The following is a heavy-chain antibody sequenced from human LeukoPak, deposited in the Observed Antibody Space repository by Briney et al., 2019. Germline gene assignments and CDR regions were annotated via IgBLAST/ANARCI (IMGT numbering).Heavy chain of an antibody. V-gene: IGHV3-23*01. CDR1: GFTFSSYS. Sequence: GSLRLSCAASGFTFSSYSMDWVRQAPGKGLEWVSVISGSGGSTHYADSVKGRFTVSRDNSKDTVFLQMNSLRAEDTAVYYCAKDATSSWHQNWFDPWGRGTLVTVSS. J-gene: IGHJ5*02. CDR2: ISGSGGST. D-gene: IGHD6-13*01. CDR3: AKDATSSWHQNWFDP.